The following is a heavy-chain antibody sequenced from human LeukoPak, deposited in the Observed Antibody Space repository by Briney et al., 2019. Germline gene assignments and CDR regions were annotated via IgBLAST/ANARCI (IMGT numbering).Heavy chain of an antibody. CDR3: ARSDYYDSRGYYYGY. CDR1: GFSFSNYW. V-gene: IGHV3-74*01. J-gene: IGHJ4*02. CDR2: INVEGTTS. Sequence: GGSLRLSCAASGFSFSNYWMHWVRRAPGEGLVWISRINVEGTTSTYADSVKGRFTISRDNAKNTLYLQMNSLRAEDTAVYYCARSDYYDSRGYYYGYWGQGTLVTVSS. D-gene: IGHD3-22*01.